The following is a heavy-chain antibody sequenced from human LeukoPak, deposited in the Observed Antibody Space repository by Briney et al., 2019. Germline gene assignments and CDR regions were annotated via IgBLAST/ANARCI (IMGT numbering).Heavy chain of an antibody. V-gene: IGHV3-23*01. Sequence: GGSLRLSCAASGFTFSSYSMNWVRQAPGKGLEWVSAISGSGGSTYYADSVKGRFTISRDNSKNTLYLQMNSLRAEDTAVYYCAKGTYYYDSSGYYYGDYYYYGMDVWGQGTTVTVSS. D-gene: IGHD3-22*01. CDR2: ISGSGGST. CDR3: AKGTYYYDSSGYYYGDYYYYGMDV. J-gene: IGHJ6*02. CDR1: GFTFSSYS.